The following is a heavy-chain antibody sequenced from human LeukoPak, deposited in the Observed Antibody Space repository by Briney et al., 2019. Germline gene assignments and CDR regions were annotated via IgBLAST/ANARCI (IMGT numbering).Heavy chain of an antibody. CDR3: ARARDYYDSSSYPNWFDP. J-gene: IGHJ5*02. Sequence: SETLSLTRTVSGGSISSYYWTWIRQPAGKGLEWIGRIYSSGSTNYNPSLKSRVTMSVDKSQNQFSLKLSSVTAADTAVYYCARARDYYDSSSYPNWFDPWGQGTLVTVSS. CDR1: GGSISSYY. CDR2: IYSSGST. V-gene: IGHV4-4*07. D-gene: IGHD3-22*01.